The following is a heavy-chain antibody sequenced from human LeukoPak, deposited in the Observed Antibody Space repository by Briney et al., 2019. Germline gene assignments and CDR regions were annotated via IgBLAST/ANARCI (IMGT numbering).Heavy chain of an antibody. V-gene: IGHV4-34*01. J-gene: IGHJ6*02. CDR3: ARGRDCSSTSCYWYYYGMDV. Sequence: SETLSLTCAVYGGSFSGYYWSWIRQPPGKGLEWIGEINHSGSTNYNPSLKSRVTISVATSKNQFSLKLSSVTAAYTAVYYCARGRDCSSTSCYWYYYGMDVWGQGTTVTVSS. CDR1: GGSFSGYY. D-gene: IGHD2-2*01. CDR2: INHSGST.